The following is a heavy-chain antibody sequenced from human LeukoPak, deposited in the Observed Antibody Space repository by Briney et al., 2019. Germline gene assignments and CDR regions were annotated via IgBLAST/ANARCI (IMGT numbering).Heavy chain of an antibody. CDR2: FDPEDGET. V-gene: IGHV1-24*01. CDR1: GYTLTELS. Sequence: GASVKVSCKVSGYTLTELSMHWVRQAPGKGLEWMGGFDPEDGETIYAQKFQGRVTMTVDTSTDTAYMELSSLRSEDTAVYYCATAIMITFGGVIANDYWGQGTLATVSS. CDR3: ATAIMITFGGVIANDY. J-gene: IGHJ4*02. D-gene: IGHD3-16*02.